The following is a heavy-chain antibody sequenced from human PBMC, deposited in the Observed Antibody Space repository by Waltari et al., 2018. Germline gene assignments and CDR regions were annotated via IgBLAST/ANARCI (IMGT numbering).Heavy chain of an antibody. D-gene: IGHD3-22*01. J-gene: IGHJ4*02. CDR2: SIPIVGTA. CDR3: AREERSYYDSSGHFLFDY. Sequence: QVQLVQSGAEVKKPGSSVKVSCKASGGTFSSYAISWVRQAPGQGLEWMGRSIPIVGTANYAQKVQGRGTITADKSTSTAYMELSSLRSEDTAVYYCAREERSYYDSSGHFLFDYWGQGTLVTVSS. V-gene: IGHV1-69*08. CDR1: GGTFSSYA.